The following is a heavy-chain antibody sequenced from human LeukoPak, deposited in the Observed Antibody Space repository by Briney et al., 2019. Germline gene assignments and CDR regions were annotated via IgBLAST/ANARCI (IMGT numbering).Heavy chain of an antibody. J-gene: IGHJ3*02. V-gene: IGHV3-21*01. Sequence: GGSLGLSCAASGFTFSSYSMNWVRQAPGKGLEWVSSISSSSSYIYYADSVKGRFTISRDNAKNSLYLQMNSLRAEDTAVYYCARDASVRPYYYDSSGYYGTSGAFDIWGQGTMVTVSS. CDR3: ARDASVRPYYYDSSGYYGTSGAFDI. D-gene: IGHD3-22*01. CDR2: ISSSSSYI. CDR1: GFTFSSYS.